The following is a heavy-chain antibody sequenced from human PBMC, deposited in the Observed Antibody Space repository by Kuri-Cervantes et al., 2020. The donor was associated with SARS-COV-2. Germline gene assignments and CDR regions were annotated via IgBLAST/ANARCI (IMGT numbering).Heavy chain of an antibody. CDR2: TIPIFGTA. CDR3: ARTEDIVLMVYGLYGMDV. D-gene: IGHD2-8*01. V-gene: IGHV1-69*13. Sequence: SVKVSCKASAGTFSSYAISWVRQAPGQGLEWMGGTIPIFGTANYAQKFQGRVTITADESTSTAYMELSSLRSEDTAVYYCARTEDIVLMVYGLYGMDVWGQGTTVTVSS. J-gene: IGHJ6*02. CDR1: AGTFSSYA.